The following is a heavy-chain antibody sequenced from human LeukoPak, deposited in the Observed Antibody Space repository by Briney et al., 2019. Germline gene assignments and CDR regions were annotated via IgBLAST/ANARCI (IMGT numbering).Heavy chain of an antibody. Sequence: GGSLRLSCAASGFTFSSYSMNWVRQAPGKGLEWVASISSSSSYIYYADSVKGRFTISRDNAKNSLYLQMNSLRAEDTAVYYCARGSPADNYYYYYMDVWGKGTTVTISS. CDR1: GFTFSSYS. CDR3: ARGSPADNYYYYYMDV. D-gene: IGHD2-2*01. J-gene: IGHJ6*03. V-gene: IGHV3-21*01. CDR2: ISSSSSYI.